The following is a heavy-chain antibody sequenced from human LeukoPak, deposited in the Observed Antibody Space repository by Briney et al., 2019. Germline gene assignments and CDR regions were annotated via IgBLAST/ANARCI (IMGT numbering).Heavy chain of an antibody. CDR1: GFIFSDYA. Sequence: GGSLRLSCAASGFIFSDYAMHWVRQAPDKGLHWVAVISFDGKVKYHADSVKGRFTFSRDSSKNTLYLQMNSLRPEESGVYYCARDMIKGPPDYLDYWGQGTLVTVSS. J-gene: IGHJ4*02. CDR2: ISFDGKVK. CDR3: ARDMIKGPPDYLDY. V-gene: IGHV3-30*04. D-gene: IGHD3-22*01.